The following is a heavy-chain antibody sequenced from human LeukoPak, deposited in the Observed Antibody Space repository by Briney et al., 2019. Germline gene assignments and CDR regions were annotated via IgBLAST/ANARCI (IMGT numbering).Heavy chain of an antibody. V-gene: IGHV1-69*05. D-gene: IGHD6-13*01. J-gene: IGHJ4*02. CDR1: GYTFTSYG. Sequence: SVKVSCKASGYTFTSYGISWVRQAPGQGLEWMGGIIPIFGTANYAQKFQGRVTITTDESTSTAYMELSSLRSEDTAVYYCAKGGAAVTTYFDYWGQGTLVTVSS. CDR2: IIPIFGTA. CDR3: AKGGAAVTTYFDY.